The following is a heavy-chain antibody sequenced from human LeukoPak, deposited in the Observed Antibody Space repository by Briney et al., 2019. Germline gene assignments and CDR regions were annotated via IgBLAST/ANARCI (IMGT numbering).Heavy chain of an antibody. CDR1: GFIFSSYA. D-gene: IGHD4-17*01. J-gene: IGHJ5*02. CDR2: ISGSGGST. CDR3: AKRTTGLFDP. V-gene: IGHV3-23*01. Sequence: PGGSLRLSCAASGFIFSSYAMSWVRQAPGKGLEWVSAISGSGGSTYYADSVKGRFTISRDNSKNTLYLQVNSLRAEDTAVYYCAKRTTGLFDPWGQGTLVTVSS.